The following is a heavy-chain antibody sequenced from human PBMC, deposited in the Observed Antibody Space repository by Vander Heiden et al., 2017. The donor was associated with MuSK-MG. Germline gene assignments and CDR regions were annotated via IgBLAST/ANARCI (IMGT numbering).Heavy chain of an antibody. D-gene: IGHD3-3*01. CDR2: ITWDGSST. Sequence: EVQLVQSGGVVVQPGGSLRPSCPASGFTLAGYTMHCVCQGPGKGRVWVSLITWDGSSTFYADSVKGRFTISRDNSKNSRYLEMNSLRTEDTALYYCAKGRFGYDAFDFWGQGTMVTVSS. CDR3: AKGRFGYDAFDF. V-gene: IGHV3-43*01. CDR1: GFTLAGYT. J-gene: IGHJ3*01.